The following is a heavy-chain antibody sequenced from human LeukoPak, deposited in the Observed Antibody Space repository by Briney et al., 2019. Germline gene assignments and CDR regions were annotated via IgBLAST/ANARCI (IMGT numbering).Heavy chain of an antibody. D-gene: IGHD4-11*01. CDR3: AREFYSNYASDAFDI. Sequence: ASVNVSCKASGYTFTSYGISWVRQAPGQGLEWMGWISAYNGNTNYAQKLQGRVTMTTDTSTSAAYMELRSLRSDDTAVYYCAREFYSNYASDAFDIWGQGTMVTVSS. J-gene: IGHJ3*02. CDR2: ISAYNGNT. CDR1: GYTFTSYG. V-gene: IGHV1-18*01.